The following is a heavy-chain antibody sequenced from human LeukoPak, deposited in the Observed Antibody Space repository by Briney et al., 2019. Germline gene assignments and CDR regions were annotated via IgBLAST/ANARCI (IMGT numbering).Heavy chain of an antibody. Sequence: GGSLRLSCAASGFTFSSCSMNWVRQAPGKGLEWVSSISSSSSYIYYADSVKGRFTISRDNAKNSLYLQMNSLRAEDTAVYYCARVFSALYSSSWYDYWGQGTLVTVSS. J-gene: IGHJ4*02. CDR2: ISSSSSYI. V-gene: IGHV3-21*01. CDR1: GFTFSSCS. CDR3: ARVFSALYSSSWYDY. D-gene: IGHD6-13*01.